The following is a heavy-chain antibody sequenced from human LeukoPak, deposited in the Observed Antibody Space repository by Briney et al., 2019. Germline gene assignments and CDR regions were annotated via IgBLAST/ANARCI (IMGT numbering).Heavy chain of an antibody. CDR2: INPNSGGT. CDR3: ARWGSGYLTYYFDY. J-gene: IGHJ4*02. CDR1: GHTFTGYY. D-gene: IGHD3-22*01. V-gene: IGHV1-2*02. Sequence: GASVKVSCKASGHTFTGYYMHWVRQAPGQGLEWMGWINPNSGGTNYAQKVQGRVTMTRDTSISTAYMELSRLRSDDTAVYYCARWGSGYLTYYFDYWGQGTLVTVSS.